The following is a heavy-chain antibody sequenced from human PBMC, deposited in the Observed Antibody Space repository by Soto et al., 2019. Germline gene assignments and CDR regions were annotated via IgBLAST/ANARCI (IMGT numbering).Heavy chain of an antibody. CDR1: GGTFSSYA. Sequence: QVQLVQSGAEVKKPGSSVKVSCKASGGTFSSYAISWVRQAPGQGLEWMGGIIPIFGTANYAQKFQGRVTITADESTSTAYMELSSLRSEDTAVYYCARFAGSSGYYTHYYYYGMDVWGQGTTVTVSS. D-gene: IGHD3-22*01. CDR2: IIPIFGTA. CDR3: ARFAGSSGYYTHYYYYGMDV. J-gene: IGHJ6*02. V-gene: IGHV1-69*12.